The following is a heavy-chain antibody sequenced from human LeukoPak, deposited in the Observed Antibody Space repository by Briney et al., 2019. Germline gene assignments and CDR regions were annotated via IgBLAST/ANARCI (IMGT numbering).Heavy chain of an antibody. J-gene: IGHJ4*02. Sequence: GGSLRLSCTASGFTSGDYAMSWGRQAPGKGLEWVAFIRSKAYGGTTEYAASVKGRFTISRDDSKSIAYLQMHSLKIEDTAVYYCSTASRNYYDSELEYWGQGTSVTVSS. CDR2: IRSKAYGGTT. V-gene: IGHV3-49*04. CDR3: STASRNYYDSELEY. CDR1: GFTSGDYA. D-gene: IGHD3-22*01.